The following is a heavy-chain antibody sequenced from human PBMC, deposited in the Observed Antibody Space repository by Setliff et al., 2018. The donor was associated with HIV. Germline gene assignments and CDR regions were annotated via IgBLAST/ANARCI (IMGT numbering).Heavy chain of an antibody. V-gene: IGHV3-21*01. J-gene: IGHJ5*02. D-gene: IGHD6-19*01. CDR3: ARSNGQWLKNWFDP. CDR2: ISSSSSYI. CDR1: GFTFSSYS. Sequence: GGSLRLSCAASGFTFSSYSMNWVRQAPGKGLEWVSSISSSSSYIHYADSVKGRFTISRDNAKNSLYLQMGSLRAEDMAVYYCARSNGQWLKNWFDPWGQGTLVTVSS.